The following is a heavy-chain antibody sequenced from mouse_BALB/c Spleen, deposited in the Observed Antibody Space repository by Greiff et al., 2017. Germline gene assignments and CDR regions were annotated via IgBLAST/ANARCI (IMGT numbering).Heavy chain of an antibody. CDR2: ISYSGST. V-gene: IGHV3-2*02. J-gene: IGHJ3*01. Sequence: EVQRVESGPGLVKPSQSLSLTCTVTGYSITSDYAWNWIRQFPGNKLEWMGYISYSGSTSYNPSLKSRISITRDTSKNQFFLQLNSVTTEDTATYYCASRDYRYDWFAYWGQGTLVTVSA. D-gene: IGHD2-14*01. CDR1: GYSITSDYA. CDR3: ASRDYRYDWFAY.